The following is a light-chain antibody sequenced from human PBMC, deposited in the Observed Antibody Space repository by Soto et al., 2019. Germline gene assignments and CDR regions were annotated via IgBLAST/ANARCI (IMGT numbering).Light chain of an antibody. CDR2: GAF. CDR1: QDVGSW. CDR3: QQGGSFPIT. Sequence: DIQMTQSPSSVSASVGDRVTITCRASQDVGSWLAWYQQKPGKAPDLLIYGAFSLQDGVPSRFYGSGSGTDFTLTISGLQPEAFATYYCQQGGSFPITFGQGTRLEIK. V-gene: IGKV1-12*01. J-gene: IGKJ5*01.